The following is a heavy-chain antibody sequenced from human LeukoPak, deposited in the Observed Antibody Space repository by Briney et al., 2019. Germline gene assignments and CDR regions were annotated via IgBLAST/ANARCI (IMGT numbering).Heavy chain of an antibody. CDR1: GFIFSSYS. V-gene: IGHV3-20*04. D-gene: IGHD3-22*01. CDR2: INWNGGST. Sequence: GGSLRLSCAASGFIFSSYSMSWVRQAPGKGLEWVSGINWNGGSTGYADSVKGRFTISRDNAKNSLYLQMNSLRAEDTALYYCARDEGSSGPADYWGQGTLVTVSS. J-gene: IGHJ4*02. CDR3: ARDEGSSGPADY.